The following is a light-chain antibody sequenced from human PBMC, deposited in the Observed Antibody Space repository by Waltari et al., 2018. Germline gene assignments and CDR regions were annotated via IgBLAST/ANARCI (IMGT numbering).Light chain of an antibody. Sequence: QSALTQPASVSGSPGQSITISCTGSSSDVGSSNLVSWYQQYPGKAPKLMIYEVSKRPSGVFNRFSGSKSGNTASLTVSGLQAEDEADYYCCSYAGSDTWVFGGGTKLTVL. V-gene: IGLV2-23*02. CDR3: CSYAGSDTWV. J-gene: IGLJ3*02. CDR1: SSDVGSSNL. CDR2: EVS.